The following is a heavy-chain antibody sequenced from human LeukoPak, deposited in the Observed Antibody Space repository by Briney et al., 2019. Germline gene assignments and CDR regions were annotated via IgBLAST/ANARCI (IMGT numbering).Heavy chain of an antibody. CDR2: INSDGSNT. CDR3: ARDHCSGGSCYLYYSDY. D-gene: IGHD2-15*01. J-gene: IGHJ4*02. Sequence: GGSLRLSCAASGFTFSSYWMHWVRQAPGKGLVWVSRINSDGSNTNYADSVKGRFTTSRDNAKNTLYLQMNSLRAEDTAVYYCARDHCSGGSCYLYYSDYWGQGTLVTVSS. CDR1: GFTFSSYW. V-gene: IGHV3-74*01.